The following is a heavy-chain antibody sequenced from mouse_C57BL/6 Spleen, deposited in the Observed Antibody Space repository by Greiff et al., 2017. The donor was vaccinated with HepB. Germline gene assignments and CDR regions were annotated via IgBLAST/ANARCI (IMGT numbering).Heavy chain of an antibody. V-gene: IGHV1-82*01. J-gene: IGHJ3*01. CDR2: IYPGDGDT. Sequence: VQLQQSGPELVKPGASVKISCKASGYAFSSSWMNWVKQRPGKGLEWIGRIYPGDGDTNYNGKFKGKATLTADKSSSTAYMQLSSLTSEDSAVYFCARLIVRGGFAYWGQGTLVTVSA. CDR3: ARLIVRGGFAY. CDR1: GYAFSSSW. D-gene: IGHD2-14*01.